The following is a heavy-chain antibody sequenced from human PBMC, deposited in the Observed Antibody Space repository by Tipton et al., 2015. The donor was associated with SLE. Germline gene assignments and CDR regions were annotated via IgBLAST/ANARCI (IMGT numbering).Heavy chain of an antibody. CDR3: ARVGGSGSFDY. Sequence: QLVQSGAEVKKPGASVKVSCKASGYTFTSYYIHWVRQAPGQGLEWMGIINPSADSTSYGQKFQGRVTMTRDTSTSTVYMELSSLRSEDTAVYYCARVGGSGSFDYWGQGTLVTVSS. D-gene: IGHD3-16*01. V-gene: IGHV1-46*01. CDR1: GYTFTSYY. J-gene: IGHJ4*02. CDR2: INPSADST.